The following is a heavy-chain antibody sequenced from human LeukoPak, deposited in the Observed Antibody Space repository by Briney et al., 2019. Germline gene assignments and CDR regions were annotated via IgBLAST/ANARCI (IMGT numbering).Heavy chain of an antibody. V-gene: IGHV4-34*01. CDR2: INHSGST. Sequence: SETLSLTCAVYDGSLSGHYWSWIRQTPGKGLEWIGEINHSGSTNYNPSLKSRVTVLVDTSKNQFSLRLNSVTAADTAVCYCATSGRPTSWSSMDVWGKGTTVIVSS. J-gene: IGHJ6*03. CDR3: ATSGRPTSWSSMDV. CDR1: DGSLSGHY. D-gene: IGHD2-2*01.